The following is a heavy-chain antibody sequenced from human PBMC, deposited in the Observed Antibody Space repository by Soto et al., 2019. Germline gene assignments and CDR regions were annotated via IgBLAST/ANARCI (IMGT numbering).Heavy chain of an antibody. Sequence: SETLSLTCVVYGGSFSGYYWTWVRQPPGKGLEWIGDSNQSGSTNYNPSLKSRVTISVDTSKKQFSLELTSVTAADTAVYYCASGSRYYGPDFWGPGTTVTVSS. V-gene: IGHV4-34*01. CDR3: ASGSRYYGPDF. CDR1: GGSFSGYY. J-gene: IGHJ6*02. CDR2: SNQSGST.